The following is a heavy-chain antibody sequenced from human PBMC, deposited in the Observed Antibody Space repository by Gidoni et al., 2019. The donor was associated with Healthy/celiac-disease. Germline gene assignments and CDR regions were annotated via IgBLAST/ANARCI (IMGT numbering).Heavy chain of an antibody. D-gene: IGHD4-17*01. CDR3: ARSHDYGDYVGAFDI. J-gene: IGHJ3*02. CDR2: IYYSGST. Sequence: QLQLQESGPGLVKPSETLSLTCTVSGGSISSSSYYWGWIRQPPGKGLEWIGSIYYSGSTYYNPSLKSRVTISVDTSKNQFSLKLSSVTAADTAVYYCARSHDYGDYVGAFDIWGQGTMVTVSS. V-gene: IGHV4-39*01. CDR1: GGSISSSSYY.